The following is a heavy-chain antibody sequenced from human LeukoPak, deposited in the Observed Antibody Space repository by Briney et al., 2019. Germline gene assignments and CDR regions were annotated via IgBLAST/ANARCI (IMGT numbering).Heavy chain of an antibody. V-gene: IGHV3-72*01. Sequence: PGGSLRLSCAASGSIFSEHYMDWVRQAPGKGLEWVGRIRNKVNSDTTEYAASVRGRFSISRDDSKNLLYLQMNSLKSEDTALYYCANTYLYWGQGTLVTVSP. D-gene: IGHD3-16*01. CDR1: GSIFSEHY. CDR3: ANTYLY. J-gene: IGHJ4*02. CDR2: IRNKVNSDTT.